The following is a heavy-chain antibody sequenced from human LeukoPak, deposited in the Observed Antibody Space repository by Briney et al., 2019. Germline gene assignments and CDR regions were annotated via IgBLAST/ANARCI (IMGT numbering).Heavy chain of an antibody. J-gene: IGHJ4*02. CDR3: AREEVAALGYFDY. D-gene: IGHD6-19*01. Sequence: GGSLRLSCAASGFTFGSYAMHWVRQAPGKGLEWVAVISYDGSNKYYADSVKGRFTISRDNSKNTLYLQMNSLRAEDTAVYYCAREEVAALGYFDYWGQGTLVTVSS. V-gene: IGHV3-30-3*01. CDR1: GFTFGSYA. CDR2: ISYDGSNK.